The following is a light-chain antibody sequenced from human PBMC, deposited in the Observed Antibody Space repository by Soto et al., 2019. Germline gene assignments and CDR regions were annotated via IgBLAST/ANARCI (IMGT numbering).Light chain of an antibody. CDR2: GIS. J-gene: IGKJ1*01. Sequence: DIQMTQSPSAMSASVGDRVTISCRASQGIGNYLAWFQQKPGKVPKRLIYGISSLESGVPSRFSASGSGTEFNLTINRLQPEDVATYYCLQASRYPWKVDQGPKVDI. V-gene: IGKV1-17*03. CDR1: QGIGNY. CDR3: LQASRYPWK.